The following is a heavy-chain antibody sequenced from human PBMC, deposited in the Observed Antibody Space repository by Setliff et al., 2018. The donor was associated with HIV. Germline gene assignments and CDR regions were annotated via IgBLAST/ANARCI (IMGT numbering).Heavy chain of an antibody. J-gene: IGHJ4*02. CDR2: IYPSDSDT. V-gene: IGHV5-51*01. CDR3: ARHISYDGSDDQSRGYFDY. Sequence: PGESLKISCKGSGYSFTSYWIGWVRQMPGKGLECMGVIYPSDSDTRYSPSFQGQVTISADKSSGTAYLQWSSLKASDTAMYYCARHISYDGSDDQSRGYFDYWGRGTLVTVSS. CDR1: GYSFTSYW. D-gene: IGHD3-22*01.